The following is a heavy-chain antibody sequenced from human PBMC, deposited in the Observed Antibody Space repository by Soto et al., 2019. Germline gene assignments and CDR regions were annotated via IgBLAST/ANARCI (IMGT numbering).Heavy chain of an antibody. D-gene: IGHD3-10*01. V-gene: IGHV4-39*01. CDR3: ARHVVTMVRGVIRTYYYYGMDV. J-gene: IGHJ6*02. Sequence: PSETLSLTCTVSGGSISSSSYYWGWIRQPPGRGLEWIGSIYYSGSTYYNPSLNSRVTISVDTSKNQFSLKLTSVTAADTAVYYCARHVVTMVRGVIRTYYYYGMDVWGQGTTVTVS. CDR1: GGSISSSSYY. CDR2: IYYSGST.